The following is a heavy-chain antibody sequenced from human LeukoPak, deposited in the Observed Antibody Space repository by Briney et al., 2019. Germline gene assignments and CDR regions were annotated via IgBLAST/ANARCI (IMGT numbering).Heavy chain of an antibody. Sequence: TSETLSLTCTVSGGSISSSSYYWGWIRQPPGKGLEWIGSIYYSGSTYYNPSLKSRVTISVDTSKNQFSLKLSSVTAADTAVYYCAARYYDSSGYPYWGQGTLVTVSS. CDR3: AARYYDSSGYPY. J-gene: IGHJ4*02. V-gene: IGHV4-39*07. CDR1: GGSISSSSYY. CDR2: IYYSGST. D-gene: IGHD3-22*01.